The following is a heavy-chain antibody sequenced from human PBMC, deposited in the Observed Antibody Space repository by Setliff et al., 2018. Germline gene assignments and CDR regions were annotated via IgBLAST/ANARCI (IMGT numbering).Heavy chain of an antibody. J-gene: IGHJ4*02. CDR3: ARTHCTTTSCFYFHY. CDR1: GESFSNNY. CDR2: SSHSGST. Sequence: SETLSLTCRVYGESFSNNYWSWIRQPPGKGLEWIGESSHSGSTSYDPSLKSRLTMSVDTSKNQFSLKLTSVTAADTAVYYCARTHCTTTSCFYFHYWGQGTVVTVSS. D-gene: IGHD2-2*01. V-gene: IGHV4-34*01.